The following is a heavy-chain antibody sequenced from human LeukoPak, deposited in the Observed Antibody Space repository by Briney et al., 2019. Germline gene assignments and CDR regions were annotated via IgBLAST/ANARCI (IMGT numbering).Heavy chain of an antibody. D-gene: IGHD3-22*01. CDR3: AHPGNYFDSSCYYY. V-gene: IGHV3-66*01. J-gene: IGHJ4*02. CDR2: IYSDGNT. Sequence: IYSDGNTYYPDSVKGRFTISRDNSKNTLYLHMNSLKVEDTAVYYCAHPGNYFDSSCYYYWGQGTLVTGSS.